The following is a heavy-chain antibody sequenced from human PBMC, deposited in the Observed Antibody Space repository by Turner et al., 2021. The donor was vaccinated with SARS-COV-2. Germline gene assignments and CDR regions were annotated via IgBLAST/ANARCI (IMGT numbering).Heavy chain of an antibody. CDR2: INRKTDGGTA. CDR1: GFTFSHAW. CDR3: TTGKTYYYVSSAYYYSVDY. J-gene: IGHJ4*02. Sequence: EVQLVESGGGVVEPGGSLRLSCAASGFTFSHAWMSWVRQATGKGLEWVGRINRKTDGGTADYAAPVKGRFTISRDDSKNTLYLQMNSLKTEDTAVYYCTTGKTYYYVSSAYYYSVDYWGQGTLVTVSS. V-gene: IGHV3-15*01. D-gene: IGHD3-22*01.